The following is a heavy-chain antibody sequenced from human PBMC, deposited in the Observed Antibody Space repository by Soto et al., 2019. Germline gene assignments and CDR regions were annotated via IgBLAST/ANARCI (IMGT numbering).Heavy chain of an antibody. J-gene: IGHJ4*02. V-gene: IGHV1-69*12. CDR1: GGTFSSYA. CDR2: IIPIFGTA. Sequence: QVQLVQSGAEVKKPGSSVKVSCKASGGTFSSYAISWVRQAPGQGLEWMGGIIPIFGTANYAQKFQGRVTXXAXEXKSTAYMELSSLRSEDTAVYYCARDGLYGGFSNFDYWGQGTLVTVSS. CDR3: ARDGLYGGFSNFDY. D-gene: IGHD5-12*01.